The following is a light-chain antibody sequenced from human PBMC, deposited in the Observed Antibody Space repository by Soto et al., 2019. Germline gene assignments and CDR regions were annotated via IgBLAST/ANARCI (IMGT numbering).Light chain of an antibody. V-gene: IGKV4-1*01. CDR3: QQYYSTLGA. J-gene: IGKJ3*01. CDR2: WAS. CDR1: QSVLYSSNNKNY. Sequence: DIVMTQSPDSLAVSLGERATINCKSSQSVLYSSNNKNYLAWYQQKPGQLPKLLIYWASTRESGVPDRFSGSGSGTDFTLTISSLQAEDVAVYYCQQYYSTLGAFGPGTKVDIK.